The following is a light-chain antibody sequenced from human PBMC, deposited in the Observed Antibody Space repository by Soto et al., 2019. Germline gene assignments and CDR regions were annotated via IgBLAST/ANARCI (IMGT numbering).Light chain of an antibody. J-gene: IGLJ1*01. Sequence: QSVLSQPASVSGSPGQSITISCTGTSSVVGTYNLVSWYQQYPGKAPKLMIYEGNKRPSGVSNRFSGSKSGNTASLTISGLQAEDEADYYCCSYAPSSTYVFGTGTKVTVL. V-gene: IGLV2-23*01. CDR2: EGN. CDR3: CSYAPSSTYV. CDR1: SSVVGTYNL.